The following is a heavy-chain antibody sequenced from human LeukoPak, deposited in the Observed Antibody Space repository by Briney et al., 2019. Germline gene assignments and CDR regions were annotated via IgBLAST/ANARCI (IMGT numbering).Heavy chain of an antibody. CDR2: IFHGDADT. CDR3: ARKSSGYDFDI. Sequence: GESLKISCKGSGYSFTNYWIGWVRQMPGKGLEWMAIIFHGDADTRYSPSFEGQVTVSVDKSIYTAYLQWGSLRASDTAMYYCARKSSGYDFDIWGQGTMVSVSS. D-gene: IGHD3-22*01. J-gene: IGHJ3*02. V-gene: IGHV5-51*01. CDR1: GYSFTNYW.